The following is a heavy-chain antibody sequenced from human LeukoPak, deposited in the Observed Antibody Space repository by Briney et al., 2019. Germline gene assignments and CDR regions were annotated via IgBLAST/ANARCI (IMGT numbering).Heavy chain of an antibody. CDR3: ARDRPNYYGSDGHYYRRDGDY. CDR2: ITSRGEST. Sequence: GGSLRLSCAASGFTSSIYAMSWVRQAPGKGLQWVSSITSRGESTWYVDSVKGRFTVTRDNSENTLYLQMHSLRAEDTAVYYCARDRPNYYGSDGHYYRRDGDYWGRGTLVSVSS. D-gene: IGHD3-22*01. CDR1: GFTSSIYA. V-gene: IGHV3-23*01. J-gene: IGHJ4*02.